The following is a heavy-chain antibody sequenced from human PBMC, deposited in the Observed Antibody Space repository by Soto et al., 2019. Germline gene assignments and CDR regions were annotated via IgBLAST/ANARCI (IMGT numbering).Heavy chain of an antibody. CDR3: ARDPLDY. J-gene: IGHJ4*02. Sequence: QVQLVESGGGAVQPGRSLRLSCAASGFTFSSYAMHWVRQAPGKGLEWVAVISYDGSNKYYADSVKGRFTISRDNSKNTLYLQMNSLRAEDTAVYYCARDPLDYWGQGTLVTVSS. CDR2: ISYDGSNK. V-gene: IGHV3-30-3*01. CDR1: GFTFSSYA.